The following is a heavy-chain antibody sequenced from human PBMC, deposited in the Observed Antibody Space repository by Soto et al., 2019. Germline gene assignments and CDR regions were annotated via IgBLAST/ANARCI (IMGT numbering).Heavy chain of an antibody. D-gene: IGHD2-2*01. J-gene: IGHJ5*02. CDR3: ARWGVPAGGLLT. CDR1: GYTFTGYY. Sequence: QVQLVQSGAEVKEPGASVKVSCKAAGYTFTGYYIHWVRQAPGQGLEWMGWINPNSGGTNYAQKFQDSVSMTRDTSISTAYMELRRLRSGDTAVYYCARWGVPAGGLLTWGQGTLVTVSS. V-gene: IGHV1-2*02. CDR2: INPNSGGT.